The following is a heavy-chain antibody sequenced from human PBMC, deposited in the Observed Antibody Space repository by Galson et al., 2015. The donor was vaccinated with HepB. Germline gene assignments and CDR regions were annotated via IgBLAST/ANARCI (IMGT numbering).Heavy chain of an antibody. V-gene: IGHV3-53*01. J-gene: IGHJ4*02. CDR3: ARDSPRGHSYGIFDY. CDR2: IYGGGRT. D-gene: IGHD5-18*01. Sequence: SLRLSCAASGFIVSSNYMSWVRQAPGKGLEWVSVIYGGGRTYYADSVKSRFTTSRDNSKNTFYLQMKSLRAEDTAIYYCARDSPRGHSYGIFDYWGQGTLVIVSS. CDR1: GFIVSSNY.